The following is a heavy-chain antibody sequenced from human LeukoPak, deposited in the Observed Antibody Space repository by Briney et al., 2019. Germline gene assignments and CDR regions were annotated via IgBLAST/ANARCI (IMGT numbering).Heavy chain of an antibody. CDR3: VRSGGYCGHTTCHVDYFAL. J-gene: IGHJ2*01. V-gene: IGHV4-39*01. D-gene: IGHD2-2*01. CDR1: GGSTSSSDYY. Sequence: SETLSLTCTVSGGSTSSSDYYLGWIRQPPGKDLEWIGSIYSGSTYYSPSLKSRVTISVDTSKNQFSLKLTSLTAADTAVYYCVRSGGYCGHTTCHVDYFALWGRGTLVTVSS. CDR2: IYSGST.